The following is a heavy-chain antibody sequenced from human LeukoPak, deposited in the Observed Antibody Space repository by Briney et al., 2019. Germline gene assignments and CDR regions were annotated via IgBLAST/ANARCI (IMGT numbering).Heavy chain of an antibody. Sequence: SVKVSCKASGGTFSSYAISGVRQAPGQGVEGMGRIIPIFGTANYAQKFQGRVTITTDESTSTAYMELSSLRSEDTAVYYCARVGLDSSGWYVGWFDPWGQGTLVTVSS. V-gene: IGHV1-69*05. CDR2: IIPIFGTA. J-gene: IGHJ5*02. D-gene: IGHD6-19*01. CDR1: GGTFSSYA. CDR3: ARVGLDSSGWYVGWFDP.